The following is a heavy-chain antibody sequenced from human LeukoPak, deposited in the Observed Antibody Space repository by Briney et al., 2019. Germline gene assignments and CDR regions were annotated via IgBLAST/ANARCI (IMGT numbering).Heavy chain of an antibody. V-gene: IGHV3-15*01. Sequence: AGGSLRLSCAASGFTFSNAWMSWVRQAPGKGLEWVGRIRGKTDGGTADYAAPVKGRFTISRDDSKNTLYLQMNSLKTEDTAVYYCTTYSSGWYWGQGTPVTVSS. D-gene: IGHD6-19*01. CDR2: IRGKTDGGTA. J-gene: IGHJ4*02. CDR3: TTYSSGWY. CDR1: GFTFSNAW.